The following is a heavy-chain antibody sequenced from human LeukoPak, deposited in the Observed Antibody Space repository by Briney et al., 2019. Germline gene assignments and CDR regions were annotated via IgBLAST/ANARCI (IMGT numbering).Heavy chain of an antibody. J-gene: IGHJ5*02. V-gene: IGHV1-18*01. CDR3: ARQVVVAATVWFDP. CDR1: GYTFTSYG. Sequence: ASVKVSCKASGYTFTSYGISWVRQAPGQGLEWMGWISAYNGNTNYAQKLQGRVTMTTDTSTSTAYMELRSLRSDDTAVYYRARQVVVAATVWFDPWGQGTLVTVSS. D-gene: IGHD2-15*01. CDR2: ISAYNGNT.